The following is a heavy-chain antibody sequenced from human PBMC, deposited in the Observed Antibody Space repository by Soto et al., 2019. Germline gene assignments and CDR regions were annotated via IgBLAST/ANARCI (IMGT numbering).Heavy chain of an antibody. CDR3: VGDYQFGTVFKY. D-gene: IGHD1-7*01. V-gene: IGHV6-1*01. Sequence: SQTPSLTCSISWDSVSSNSAAWNWIRQSPSTGHELLGRPYYRSKRSNDYALSVKSRITVNADASKNQFSLQLNSVTPEDTAAYYWVGDYQFGTVFKYWGHGTLVSV. CDR2: PYYRSKRSN. J-gene: IGHJ4*01. CDR1: WDSVSSNSAA.